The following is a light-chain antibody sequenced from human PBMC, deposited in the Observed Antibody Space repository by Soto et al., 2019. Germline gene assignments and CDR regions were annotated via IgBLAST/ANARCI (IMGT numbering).Light chain of an antibody. CDR3: HHYGSSPYT. J-gene: IGKJ2*01. CDR1: QSLSGNY. V-gene: IGKV3-20*01. Sequence: EIVLTQSPGTLSLSPGERATLSCRASQSLSGNYLAWYQQKPGQAPRLLIFGVSSRATGIPDRFSGSGSGTDFTITINRLEPEDFAVYYCHHYGSSPYTFGLGTKLEIK. CDR2: GVS.